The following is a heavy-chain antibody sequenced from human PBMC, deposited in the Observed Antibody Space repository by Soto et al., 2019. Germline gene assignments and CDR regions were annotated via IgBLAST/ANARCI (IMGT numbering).Heavy chain of an antibody. J-gene: IGHJ4*02. Sequence: QVQLVQSGPEVKKPGASVKVSCKTSGYTFTNYGISWVRQAPGQGLEWMGWTNTYNGNTKYAQDLQGRVTMTADTFPNTALADLMAPSSAGPALGSWVRGMTPDTFAFWGQGTPVTVSS. CDR2: TNTYNGNT. CDR1: GYTFTNYG. CDR3: VRGMTPDTFAF. V-gene: IGHV1-18*04.